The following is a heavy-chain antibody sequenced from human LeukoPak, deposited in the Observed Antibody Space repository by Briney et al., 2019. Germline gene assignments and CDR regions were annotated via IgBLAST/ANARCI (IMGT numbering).Heavy chain of an antibody. V-gene: IGHV4-4*07. CDR2: IYTSGST. CDR1: GGSISSYY. CDR3: ARDLVVVPAAIEAYYYYYMDV. D-gene: IGHD2-2*02. J-gene: IGHJ6*03. Sequence: PSETLSLTCTVSGGSISSYYWSWIRQPAGKGLEWIGRIYTSGSTNYNPSLKSRVTMSVDTSKNQFSLKLSSVTAADTAVYYCARDLVVVPAAIEAYYYYYMDVWGKGTTVTISS.